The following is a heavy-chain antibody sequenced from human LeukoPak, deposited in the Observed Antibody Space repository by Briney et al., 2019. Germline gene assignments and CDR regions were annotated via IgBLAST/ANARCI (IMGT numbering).Heavy chain of an antibody. CDR2: VSLSGLT. CDR3: SRENGAFSPFGY. J-gene: IGHJ4*02. CDR1: GGSINSTNW. D-gene: IGHD2-8*01. V-gene: IGHV4-4*02. Sequence: SGTLSLTCGVSGGSINSTNWWSWVRQPPGQGLEWIGEVSLSGLTNYNPSLSSRVIMALDTSKNHLSLNLTSVTAADTAVYYCSRENGAFSPFGYWGQGTLVTVPS.